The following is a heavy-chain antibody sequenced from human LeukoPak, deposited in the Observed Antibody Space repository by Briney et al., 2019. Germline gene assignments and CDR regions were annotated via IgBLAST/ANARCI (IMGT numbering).Heavy chain of an antibody. CDR1: GFTFSSYG. J-gene: IGHJ6*02. D-gene: IGHD2-15*01. CDR2: IWYDGSNK. CDR3: ARESCSGGSCYGMDV. V-gene: IGHV3-30*19. Sequence: GGSLRLSCAASGFTFSSYGMHWVRQAPGKGLEWVAVIWYDGSNKYYADSVKGRFTISRDNSKNTLYLQMNSLRAEDTAVYYCARESCSGGSCYGMDVWGQGTTVTVSS.